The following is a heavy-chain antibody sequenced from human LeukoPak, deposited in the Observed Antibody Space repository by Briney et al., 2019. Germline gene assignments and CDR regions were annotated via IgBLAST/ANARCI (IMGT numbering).Heavy chain of an antibody. CDR3: ARDFEGGYEAFDY. J-gene: IGHJ4*02. CDR1: GFTFSDYY. D-gene: IGHD5-12*01. V-gene: IGHV3-11*05. Sequence: PGGSLRLSCAASGFTFSDYYMSWIRQAPGKGLEWVSYISSSRSDTNYADSVKGRFTISRDNAKNSLYLQMNSLRAEDTAVYYCARDFEGGYEAFDYWGQGTLVTVSS. CDR2: ISSSRSDT.